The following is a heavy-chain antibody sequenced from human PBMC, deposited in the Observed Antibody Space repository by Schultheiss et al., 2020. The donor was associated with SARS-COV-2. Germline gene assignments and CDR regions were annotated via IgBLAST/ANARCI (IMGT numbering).Heavy chain of an antibody. V-gene: IGHV1-69*13. Sequence: SVKVSCKASGGTFTSYAINWVRQATGQGLEWMGGIIPIFGTANYAQKFQGRVTITADESTSTAYMELSSLRSEDTAVYYCARDDAGLVGLWPLDYWGQGTLVNVSS. CDR3: ARDDAGLVGLWPLDY. D-gene: IGHD3-10*01. J-gene: IGHJ4*02. CDR1: GGTFTSYA. CDR2: IIPIFGTA.